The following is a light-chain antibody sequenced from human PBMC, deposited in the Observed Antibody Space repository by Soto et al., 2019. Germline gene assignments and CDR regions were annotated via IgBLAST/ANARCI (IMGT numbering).Light chain of an antibody. CDR1: QSVSSSY. CDR3: QQYDNSPPYT. V-gene: IGKV3-20*01. CDR2: GAS. J-gene: IGKJ2*01. Sequence: EIVLTHSPGTLSLSPGERATLSCRASQSVSSSYLAWYQQKPGQAPRLLIYGASSRATGIPDRFSGSGSGTDFTLTIIRLEPEDFAVYYCQQYDNSPPYTFGQGTKLEIK.